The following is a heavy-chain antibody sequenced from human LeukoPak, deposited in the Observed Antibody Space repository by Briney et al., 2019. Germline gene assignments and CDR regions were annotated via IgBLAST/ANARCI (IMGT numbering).Heavy chain of an antibody. Sequence: PGGSLRLSCATSGFIFDDYAMHWVRQSPGRGLEWVSTITWNGYIREYADSVKGRFTISRDSAKNSLYLQMSSLRAEDTALYYCAGRCSVTRCHFSSYGMDVWGQGTTVTVSS. D-gene: IGHD2-15*01. CDR3: AGRCSVTRCHFSSYGMDV. J-gene: IGHJ6*02. CDR1: GFIFDDYA. CDR2: ITWNGYIR. V-gene: IGHV3-9*01.